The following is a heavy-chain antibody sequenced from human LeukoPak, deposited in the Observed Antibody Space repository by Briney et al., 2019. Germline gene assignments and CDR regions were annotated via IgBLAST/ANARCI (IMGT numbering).Heavy chain of an antibody. CDR1: GGSISSINYY. Sequence: SETLSLTCTVSGGSISSINYYWGWIRQPPGKGLEWIGSIYYSGSTYYNPSLKSRFTISVDTSKNQFSLKESSVTAADTAVYYCARAGADGYYGSGSLTWFDPWGQGTLVTVSS. D-gene: IGHD3-10*01. V-gene: IGHV4-39*07. CDR3: ARAGADGYYGSGSLTWFDP. CDR2: IYYSGST. J-gene: IGHJ5*02.